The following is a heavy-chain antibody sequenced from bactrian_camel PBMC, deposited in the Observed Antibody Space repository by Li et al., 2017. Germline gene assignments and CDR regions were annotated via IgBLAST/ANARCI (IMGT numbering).Heavy chain of an antibody. CDR1: GYSFSAYC. CDR2: VTDDDGHT. CDR3: AKALGGGNYYTGEYNY. D-gene: IGHD2*01. J-gene: IGHJ4*01. Sequence: DVQLVESGGGSVQSGGSLRLSCAVSGYSFSAYCLGWFRQVPGKKREGVAVTDDDGHTRYPDSVKGRFTMSRDNAKNMLYLQMNNLKSEDTALYYCAKALGGGNYYTGEYNYWGQGTQGTV. V-gene: IGHV3S44*01.